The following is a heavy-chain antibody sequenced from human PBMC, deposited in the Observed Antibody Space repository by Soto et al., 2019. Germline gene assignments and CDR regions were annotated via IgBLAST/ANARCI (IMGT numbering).Heavy chain of an antibody. Sequence: ASVKVSCKASGYTSTGYFMHWVRQAPGQGLEWMGWINTNSGATKYAHKFQGRVTMTRDTSISTAYMELSGLTSDDTAVYFCARGGGTILAPLPWGQGTLVTVS. V-gene: IGHV1-2*02. CDR1: GYTSTGYF. D-gene: IGHD3-3*01. CDR2: INTNSGAT. CDR3: ARGGGTILAPLP. J-gene: IGHJ5*02.